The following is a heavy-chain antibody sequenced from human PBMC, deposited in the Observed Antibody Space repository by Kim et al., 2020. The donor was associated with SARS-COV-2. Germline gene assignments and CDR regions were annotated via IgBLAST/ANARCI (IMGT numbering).Heavy chain of an antibody. CDR2: INPSGGST. V-gene: IGHV1-46*01. Sequence: ASVKVSCKASGYTFTSYYMHWVRQAPGQGLEWMGIINPSGGSTSYAQKFQGRGTMTRDTSTSTVYMELSSLRSEDTAVYYCAREARINDSSGYVNLFDLWGRGSLVTVSS. CDR3: AREARINDSSGYVNLFDL. J-gene: IGHJ2*01. CDR1: GYTFTSYY. D-gene: IGHD3-22*01.